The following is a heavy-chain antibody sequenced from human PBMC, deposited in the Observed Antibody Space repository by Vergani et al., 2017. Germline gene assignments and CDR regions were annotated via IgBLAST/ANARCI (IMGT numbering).Heavy chain of an antibody. V-gene: IGHV1-69*01. CDR2: IIPIFGTA. Sequence: QVQLVQSGAEVKKPGSSVKVSCKASGGTFSSYAISWVRQAPGQGLEWMGGIIPIFGTANYAPKFQGRVTITADESTSTAYMELSSLRSEDTAVYYCARDGPFYXFWSGYPNNYYYYYMDVWGKGTTVTVSS. CDR3: ARDGPFYXFWSGYPNNYYYYYMDV. J-gene: IGHJ6*03. CDR1: GGTFSSYA. D-gene: IGHD3-3*01.